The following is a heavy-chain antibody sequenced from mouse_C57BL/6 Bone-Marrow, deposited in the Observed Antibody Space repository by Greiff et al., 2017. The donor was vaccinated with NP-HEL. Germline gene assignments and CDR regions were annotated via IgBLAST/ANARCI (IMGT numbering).Heavy chain of an antibody. CDR2: INYDGSST. CDR3: ARDSPTGLAY. CDR1: GFTFSDYY. V-gene: IGHV5-16*01. J-gene: IGHJ3*01. Sequence: EVQVVESEGGLVQPGSSMKLSCTASGFTFSDYYMAWVRQVPEKGLEWVANINYDGSSTYYLDSLKGRFIISRDNAKNILYLQMSSLTSEDPTTYYCARDSPTGLAYWGQGTLVTVSA.